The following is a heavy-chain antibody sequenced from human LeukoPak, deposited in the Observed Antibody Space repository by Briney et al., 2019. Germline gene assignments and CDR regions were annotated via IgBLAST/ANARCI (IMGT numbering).Heavy chain of an antibody. CDR3: ARFDGYNSNY. J-gene: IGHJ4*02. CDR1: GGTFSSDA. D-gene: IGHD5-24*01. CDR2: IIPIFGTA. Sequence: ASVEVSCKXSGGTFSSDAISWVRQAPRQGLEWMGRIIPIFGTANYAQKFQGRVTITADESTSTAYMELSSLRSEDTAVYYCARFDGYNSNYWGQGTLVTVSS. V-gene: IGHV1-69*13.